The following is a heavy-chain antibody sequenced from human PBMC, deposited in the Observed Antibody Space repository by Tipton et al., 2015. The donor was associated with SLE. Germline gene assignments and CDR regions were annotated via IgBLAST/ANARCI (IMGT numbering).Heavy chain of an antibody. Sequence: QLVQSGAELKKPGASVKVSCKASGYTFPNYVLNWVRQAPGQGLEWMGWISAHNGNTKLQQKFQGRVLMTTDTSTNTAFMELWGLRYDDTALYYCVRDAVGWFDTWGQGILVTFPS. CDR1: GYTFPNYV. CDR2: ISAHNGNT. CDR3: VRDAVGWFDT. J-gene: IGHJ5*02. V-gene: IGHV1-18*01. D-gene: IGHD2-15*01.